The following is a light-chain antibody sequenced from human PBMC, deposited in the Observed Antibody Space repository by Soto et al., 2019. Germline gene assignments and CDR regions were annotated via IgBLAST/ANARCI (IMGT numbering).Light chain of an antibody. CDR2: AAS. J-gene: IGKJ4*01. CDR3: QQSYSTPLT. V-gene: IGKV1-39*01. Sequence: DIQMTQSPSSVSASVGDRVTITCRASQSISSYLNWYQQKPGKAPKLLIYAASRLQSGVPSRFSGSGSGTDFTLTISSLQPEDFATYYCQQSYSTPLTFGGGTKVHIK. CDR1: QSISSY.